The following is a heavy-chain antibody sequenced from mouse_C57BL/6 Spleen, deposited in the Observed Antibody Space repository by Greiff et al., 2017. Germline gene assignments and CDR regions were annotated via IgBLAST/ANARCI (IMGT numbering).Heavy chain of an antibody. CDR2: ISSGGSYT. V-gene: IGHV5-6*02. CDR1: GFTFSSYG. D-gene: IGHD2-3*01. Sequence: EVMLVESGGDLVKPGGSLKLSCAASGFTFSSYGMSWVRQTPDKRLEWVATISSGGSYTYYPDSVKGRFTISRDNAKNTLYLQMSSLKSEDTAMYYCARQGFYNGYFLDYWGQGTTLTVSS. CDR3: ARQGFYNGYFLDY. J-gene: IGHJ2*01.